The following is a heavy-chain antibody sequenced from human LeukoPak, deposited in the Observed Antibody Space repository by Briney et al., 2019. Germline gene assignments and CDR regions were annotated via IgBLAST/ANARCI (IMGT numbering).Heavy chain of an antibody. Sequence: KPSETLSLTCTVSGGSISSYYWSWIRQPARKGLEWIGRLYTSGDTNYNPSLKSRLTMSLDTSKNQFSLKLSSVTAADTAVYYCARDEHDYGDYGTFDYWGQGTLVTVSS. V-gene: IGHV4-4*07. CDR2: LYTSGDT. CDR3: ARDEHDYGDYGTFDY. D-gene: IGHD4-17*01. CDR1: GGSISSYY. J-gene: IGHJ4*02.